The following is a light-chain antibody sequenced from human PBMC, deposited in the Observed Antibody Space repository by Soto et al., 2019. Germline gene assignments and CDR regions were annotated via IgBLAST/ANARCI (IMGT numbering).Light chain of an antibody. CDR1: HDISTY. CDR3: QQYNNWPPLT. V-gene: IGKV1-9*01. CDR2: EAS. Sequence: DIQLTQSPSLLSASVADRVTITCPASHDISTYLAWYQKKPGKAPKLMIYEASTLQSGVPSRFSGSGSWTELTLTISSLQSEDFAVYYCQQYNNWPPLTFGQGTRLEIK. J-gene: IGKJ5*01.